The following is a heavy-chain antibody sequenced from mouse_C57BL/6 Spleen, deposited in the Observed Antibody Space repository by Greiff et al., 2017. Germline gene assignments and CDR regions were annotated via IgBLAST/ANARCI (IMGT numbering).Heavy chain of an antibody. V-gene: IGHV1-50*01. CDR1: GYTFTSYW. J-gene: IGHJ3*01. CDR2: IDPSDSYT. D-gene: IGHD2-4*01. CDR3: ARAYDYYYGFAY. Sequence: QVQLQQPGAELVKPGASVKLSCKASGYTFTSYWMQWVKQRPGQGLEWIGEIDPSDSYTNYNQKFKGKATLTVATSSSTAYMQLRSLTSEDSAVYYCARAYDYYYGFAYRGQRILVTVSA.